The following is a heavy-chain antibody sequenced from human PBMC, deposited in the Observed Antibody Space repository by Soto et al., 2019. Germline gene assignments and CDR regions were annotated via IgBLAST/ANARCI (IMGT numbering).Heavy chain of an antibody. V-gene: IGHV4-4*02. Sequence: SETLSLTCAVSSGSISSSNWWSWVRQPPGKGLEWIGEIYHSGSTNYNPSLKSRVTISVDKSKNQFSLKLSSVTAADTAVYYCARQGYSSSARTYNWFDPWGQGTLVTVSS. CDR2: IYHSGST. D-gene: IGHD6-6*01. CDR1: SGSISSSNW. J-gene: IGHJ5*02. CDR3: ARQGYSSSARTYNWFDP.